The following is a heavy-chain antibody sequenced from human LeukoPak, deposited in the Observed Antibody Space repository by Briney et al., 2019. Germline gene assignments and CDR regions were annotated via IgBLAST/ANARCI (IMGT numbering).Heavy chain of an antibody. CDR1: GFTFSSYE. J-gene: IGHJ4*02. V-gene: IGHV3-48*03. D-gene: IGHD6-13*01. CDR2: ISTSGSTI. CDR3: ATSRGSWPDYFDY. Sequence: PGGSLRLSCAASGFTFSSYEMNWVRQAPGKGLDWVSYISTSGSTIYYADSVKGRFTISRDNAKNPLYLQMNSLRAEDTAVYYCATSRGSWPDYFDYWGQGTLVTVSS.